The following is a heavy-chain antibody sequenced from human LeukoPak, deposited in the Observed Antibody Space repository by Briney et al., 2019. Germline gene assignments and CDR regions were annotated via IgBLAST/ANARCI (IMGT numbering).Heavy chain of an antibody. D-gene: IGHD6-19*01. V-gene: IGHV2-5*02. J-gene: IGHJ4*02. CDR2: IYWDDDK. CDR1: DVSLSTSGVG. CDR3: VHSYSSGSPY. Sequence: SGPTLAHPTQTLTLLYSFCDVSLSTSGVGVGWIRQPPGKALEWLALIYWDDDKRYSPSLKSRLTITKDTSKNQVVLTMTNMDPVDTATYYCVHSYSSGSPYWGQGTLVTVSS.